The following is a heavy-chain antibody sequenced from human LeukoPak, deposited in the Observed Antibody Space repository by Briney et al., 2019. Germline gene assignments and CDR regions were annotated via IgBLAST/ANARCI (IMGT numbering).Heavy chain of an antibody. CDR1: GYTFTGYY. CDR2: INPTGTTT. CDR3: ARDNSVGGIAWWFDP. V-gene: IGHV1-46*01. D-gene: IGHD1-26*01. J-gene: IGHJ5*02. Sequence: ASVKVSCKASGYTFTGYYMHWVRQAPGQGLEWVGLINPTGTTTLYAQKFQGRITLTRDMSAATDYMELSSLTSEDTAVYYCARDNSVGGIAWWFDPWGQGTLVTVSS.